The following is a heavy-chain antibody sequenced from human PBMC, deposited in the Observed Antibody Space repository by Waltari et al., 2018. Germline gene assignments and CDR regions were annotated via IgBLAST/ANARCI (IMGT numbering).Heavy chain of an antibody. V-gene: IGHV4-39*01. J-gene: IGHJ3*01. Sequence: QLQLQESGPGLVKPSETLSLPCRVPGGSITSIHHYWVWIRQAPGQGLEWIGTMSYSGATYSSPSLNSRVTISRDTSKNQLSLKLASMTAADTAVYYCATYLGASLGTAAFDVWGQGTMVTVSS. CDR3: ATYLGASLGTAAFDV. D-gene: IGHD1-1*01. CDR2: MSYSGAT. CDR1: GGSITSIHHY.